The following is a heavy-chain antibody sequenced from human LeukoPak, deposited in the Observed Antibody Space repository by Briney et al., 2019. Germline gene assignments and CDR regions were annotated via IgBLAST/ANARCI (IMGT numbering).Heavy chain of an antibody. CDR2: MKTRSESHAT. J-gene: IGHJ4*02. Sequence: GGSLRLSCAASGFYVSDFDIHWVRQGSGKGLEWVARMKTRSESHATAHAASVKGRFTISRDDSKKTAYLQMNSLKTEDTAVYYCARRDCSSFRCYSFDYWGQGILVTVSS. CDR3: ARRDCSSFRCYSFDY. D-gene: IGHD2-2*01. V-gene: IGHV3-73*01. CDR1: GFYVSDFD.